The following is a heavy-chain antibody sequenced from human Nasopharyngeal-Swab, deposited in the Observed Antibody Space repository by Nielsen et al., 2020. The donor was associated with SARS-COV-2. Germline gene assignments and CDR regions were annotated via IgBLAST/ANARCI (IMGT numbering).Heavy chain of an antibody. CDR3: ARDPPLWFGELLLGLYYFDY. CDR1: GITFSRYW. V-gene: IGHV3-7*01. D-gene: IGHD3-10*01. Sequence: LSLTCAASGITFSRYWMSWVRQAPGKGLEWVANIKQDGSEKYYVDSVKGRFTISRDNAKNSLYLQMNSLRAEDTAVYYCARDPPLWFGELLLGLYYFDYWGQGTLVTVSS. J-gene: IGHJ4*02. CDR2: IKQDGSEK.